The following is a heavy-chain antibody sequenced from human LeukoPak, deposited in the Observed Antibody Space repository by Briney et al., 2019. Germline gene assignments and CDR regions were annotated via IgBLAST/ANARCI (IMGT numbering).Heavy chain of an antibody. V-gene: IGHV1-69*05. CDR2: IIPIFGTA. CDR1: RGTFSSYA. D-gene: IGHD2-8*01. J-gene: IGHJ4*02. CDR3: ASTDCTNGVCYTCDY. Sequence: SVKVSCKASRGTFSSYAISWVRQAPGQGLEWMGRIIPIFGTANYAQKFQGRVTITTDESTSTAYMELSSLRCEDTAVYYCASTDCTNGVCYTCDYWGQGTLVTVSS.